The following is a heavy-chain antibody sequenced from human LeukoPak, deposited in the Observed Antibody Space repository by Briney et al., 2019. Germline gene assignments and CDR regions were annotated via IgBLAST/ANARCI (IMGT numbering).Heavy chain of an antibody. CDR3: ARRLYSSDWYFDS. J-gene: IGHJ4*02. D-gene: IGHD6-19*01. CDR1: GYSFTSYW. Sequence: GESLKISCKGSGYSFTSYWIDWVRQMPGEGLEWMGIIYPGDSDTKYSPSFQGQVTISADKSISTAYLQWSSLKASDTAMYYCARRLYSSDWYFDSWGQGTLVTVSS. CDR2: IYPGDSDT. V-gene: IGHV5-51*01.